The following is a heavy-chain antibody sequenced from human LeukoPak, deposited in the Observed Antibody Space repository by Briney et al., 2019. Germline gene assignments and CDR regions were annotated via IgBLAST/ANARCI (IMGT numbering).Heavy chain of an antibody. CDR3: ASIAVAVLGDY. CDR1: GYTFTDYY. D-gene: IGHD6-19*01. CDR2: INPKSGGT. V-gene: IGHV1-2*02. Sequence: ASVTVSCKASGYTFTDYYIHWVRQAPGQELEWIGWINPKSGGTNYAQSFQDRVTMTRDTSISTAYMELSRLRSDDTAVYYCASIAVAVLGDYWGQGTLVTVSS. J-gene: IGHJ4*02.